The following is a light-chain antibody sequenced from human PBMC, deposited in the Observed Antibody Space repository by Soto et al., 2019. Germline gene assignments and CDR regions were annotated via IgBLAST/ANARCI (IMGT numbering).Light chain of an antibody. CDR2: HAS. V-gene: IGKV1-5*01. CDR1: QSIDRW. CDR3: QHYNNYGT. Sequence: DIQMTQSTSNLPALVGDGVTMXCRASQSIDRWFAWCQQISGQAQKSLIYHASSLETGVTSRFSGSGYGKEFNITISSLPPDDFATYDCQHYNNYGTFGQGTKVDIK. J-gene: IGKJ1*01.